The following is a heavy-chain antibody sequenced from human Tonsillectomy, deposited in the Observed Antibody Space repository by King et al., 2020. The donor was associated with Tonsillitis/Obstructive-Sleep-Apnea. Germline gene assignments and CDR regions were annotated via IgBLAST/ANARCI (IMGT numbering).Heavy chain of an antibody. CDR2: ISAYNGNT. J-gene: IGHJ4*02. CDR1: GYTFISYG. D-gene: IGHD3-22*01. Sequence: QLVQSGAEVKKPGASVKVSCKASGYTFISYGISWVRQAPGQGLEWMGWISAYNGNTDYAQKVQGRVTMTTDTSTSTAYMELRSLRSDDTAVYYCARDDPYYDDGGYLRYWGQGTLVTVSS. V-gene: IGHV1-18*01. CDR3: ARDDPYYDDGGYLRY.